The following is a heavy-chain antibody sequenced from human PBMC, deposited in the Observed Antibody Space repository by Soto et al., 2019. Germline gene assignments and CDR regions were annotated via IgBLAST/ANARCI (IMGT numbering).Heavy chain of an antibody. J-gene: IGHJ4*02. CDR2: ISYDGSNK. CDR3: AKNLGDSTGWFYFDY. Sequence: PGGSLRLSCAASGFTFSSYGLPWVRQAPGKGLEWVAVISYDGSNKYYADSVKGRFTISRDNSKNTLYLQMNSLRAEDTAVYYCAKNLGDSTGWFYFDYWGQGTLVTVSS. CDR1: GFTFSSYG. V-gene: IGHV3-30*18. D-gene: IGHD6-19*01.